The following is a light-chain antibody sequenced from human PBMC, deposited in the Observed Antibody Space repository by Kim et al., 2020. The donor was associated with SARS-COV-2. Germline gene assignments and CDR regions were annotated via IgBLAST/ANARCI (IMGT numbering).Light chain of an antibody. J-gene: IGLJ2*01. CDR2: GKN. CDR1: SLRSYY. Sequence: VALGQTVRITCQGDSLRSYYATWYQQKPGQAPIVVMYGKNNRPSGIPDLFSVSSSGNTASLTITGTHAGDEADYYCNSRDSNDNVLFGGGTQLTVL. V-gene: IGLV3-19*01. CDR3: NSRDSNDNVL.